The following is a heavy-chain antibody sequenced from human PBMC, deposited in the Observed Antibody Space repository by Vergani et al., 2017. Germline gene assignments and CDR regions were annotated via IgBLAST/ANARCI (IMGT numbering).Heavy chain of an antibody. J-gene: IGHJ4*02. CDR1: GASISSYF. D-gene: IGHD2-15*01. CDR3: ARSRPYCTSGSCPAI. CDR2: VHTDGTA. Sequence: VQLQESGPGLLKPSETLSLTCSVSGASISSYFWSWIRQPAGKGLEWLGRVHTDGTAFYNPSLRARVRLSADLSQSQFSLRMTSLTAADTAVYFCARSRPYCTSGSCPAIWGQGTLVTVSS. V-gene: IGHV4-4*07.